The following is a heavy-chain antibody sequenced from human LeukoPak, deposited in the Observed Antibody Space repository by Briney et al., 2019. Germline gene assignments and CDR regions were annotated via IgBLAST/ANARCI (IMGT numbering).Heavy chain of an antibody. CDR1: GFDFDDFT. Sequence: GGSLRLSCAASGFDFDDFTMHWVRRAPGKGLEWVSLLSWDGNSTYYADSAKGRFTMSRDSTKESVYLQMNSLGSDDAALYYCAKEGGLFGSGWYAAWGQGTLVTVAS. D-gene: IGHD6-19*01. CDR2: LSWDGNST. J-gene: IGHJ5*02. CDR3: AKEGGLFGSGWYAA. V-gene: IGHV3-43*01.